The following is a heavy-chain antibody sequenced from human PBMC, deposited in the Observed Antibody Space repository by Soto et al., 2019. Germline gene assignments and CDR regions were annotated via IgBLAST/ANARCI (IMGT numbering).Heavy chain of an antibody. Sequence: SETLCLTCTVSGGSISSSSDYWGWIREPPGKGLEWIGSIYYPPRTYSHPSPNSRVPISVDTSKNQFSLKLSSVTAADTAVYSSARPYSTLRLRSAAFDIWGQGTMVTVSS. CDR2: IYYPPRT. V-gene: IGHV4-39*01. CDR1: GGSISSSSDY. D-gene: IGHD5-12*01. J-gene: IGHJ3*02. CDR3: ARPYSTLRLRSAAFDI.